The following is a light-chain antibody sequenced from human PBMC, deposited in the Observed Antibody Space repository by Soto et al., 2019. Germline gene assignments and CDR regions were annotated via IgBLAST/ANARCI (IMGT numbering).Light chain of an antibody. CDR2: RAS. Sequence: NVLTQSPGTLSLSPGQRATLSCRASQGLSGKYLAWYQQKPGQAPRVLSYRASIRATGISDRFSGSGSGTDFTLTISRLEPEDFEVYYCQHYGASPWTFGQGTKVDIK. CDR1: QGLSGKY. CDR3: QHYGASPWT. V-gene: IGKV3-20*01. J-gene: IGKJ1*01.